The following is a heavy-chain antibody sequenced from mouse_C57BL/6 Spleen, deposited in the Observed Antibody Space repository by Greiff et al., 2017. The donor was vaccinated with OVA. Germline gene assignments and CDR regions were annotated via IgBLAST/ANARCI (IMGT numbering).Heavy chain of an antibody. D-gene: IGHD2-4*01. V-gene: IGHV14-3*01. CDR3: ARVLYYDYDGDWYFDV. CDR1: GFNIKNTY. CDR2: IDPANGNT. Sequence: EVKLQESVAELVRPGASVKLSCTASGFNIKNTYMHWVKQRPEQGLEWIGRIDPANGNTKYAPKFQGKATITADTSSNTAYLQLSSLTSEDTAIYYCARVLYYDYDGDWYFDVWGTGTTVTVSS. J-gene: IGHJ1*03.